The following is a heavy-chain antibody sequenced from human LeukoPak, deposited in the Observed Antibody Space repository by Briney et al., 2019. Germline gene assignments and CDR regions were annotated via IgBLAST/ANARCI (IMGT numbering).Heavy chain of an antibody. CDR3: ASSLIAVGPIDY. V-gene: IGHV3-53*01. D-gene: IGHD6-19*01. J-gene: IGHJ4*02. CDR1: GFTVSSNS. Sequence: PGGSLRLSCTVSGFTVSSNSMSWVRQAPGKGLEWVSFIYSDNTHYSDSVKGRFTISRDNSKNTLYLQMNSLRAEDTAVYYCASSLIAVGPIDYWGQGTLVTVSS. CDR2: IYSDNT.